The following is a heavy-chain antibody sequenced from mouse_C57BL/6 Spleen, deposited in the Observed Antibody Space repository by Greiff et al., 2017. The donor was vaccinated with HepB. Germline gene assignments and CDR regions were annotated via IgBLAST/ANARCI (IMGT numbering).Heavy chain of an antibody. D-gene: IGHD2-1*01. J-gene: IGHJ2*01. CDR1: GFTFSDAW. Sequence: EVKLVESGGGLVQPGGSMKLSCAASGFTFSDAWMDWVRQSPEKGLEWVAEIRNKANNHATYYAESVKGRFTISRDDSKSSVYLQMNSLRAEDTGIYYCTRIHYGNYLYYFDYWGQGTTLTVSS. CDR2: IRNKANNHAT. CDR3: TRIHYGNYLYYFDY. V-gene: IGHV6-6*01.